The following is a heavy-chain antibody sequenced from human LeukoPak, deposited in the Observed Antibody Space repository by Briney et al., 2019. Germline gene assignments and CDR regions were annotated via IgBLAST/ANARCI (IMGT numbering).Heavy chain of an antibody. CDR3: ARGYGGDRPGDAFDI. D-gene: IGHD2-21*02. CDR1: GGSISSYY. V-gene: IGHV4-59*01. Sequence: SETLSLTCAVSGGSISSYYWSWIRQPPGKGLEWMGYIYYSGSTNYNPSLKSRVTISVDTSKNQFSLKLTSVTAADTALYFCARGYGGDRPGDAFDIWGQGTMVTVSS. CDR2: IYYSGST. J-gene: IGHJ3*02.